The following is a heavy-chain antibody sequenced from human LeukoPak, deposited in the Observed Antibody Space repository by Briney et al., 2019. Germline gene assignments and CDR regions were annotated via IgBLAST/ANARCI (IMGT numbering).Heavy chain of an antibody. CDR3: ARGGYYDSSGYYYGGNYYMDV. CDR2: INPDSGGT. CDR1: GYTFTGYY. V-gene: IGHV1-2*06. Sequence: ASVKVSCKASGYTFTGYYMHWVRQAPGQGLEWMGQINPDSGGTYYAQKFRGRVTVTRDTSISTAYMQLSRLSSDDTAVYYCARGGYYDSSGYYYGGNYYMDVWGKGTTVTVSS. D-gene: IGHD3-22*01. J-gene: IGHJ6*03.